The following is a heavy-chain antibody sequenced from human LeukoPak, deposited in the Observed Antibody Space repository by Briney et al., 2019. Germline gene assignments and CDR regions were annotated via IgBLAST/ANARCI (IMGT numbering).Heavy chain of an antibody. D-gene: IGHD3-3*01. CDR3: ARGESYYDFWSGYYKERPDDY. V-gene: IGHV1-2*02. J-gene: IGHJ4*02. CDR2: INPNSGAT. Sequence: GASVKVSCKASGYTFTGYYMHWVRQAPGQGLEWMGWINPNSGATNYAQKFQGRVTMTRDTSISTASMELSSLKPDDTAVYYCARGESYYDFWSGYYKERPDDYWGQGTLVTVSS. CDR1: GYTFTGYY.